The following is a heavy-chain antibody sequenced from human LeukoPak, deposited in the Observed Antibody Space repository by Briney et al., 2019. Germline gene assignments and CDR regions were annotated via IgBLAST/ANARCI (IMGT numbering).Heavy chain of an antibody. CDR1: GFTFSSYS. CDR3: ARDPRGAAGTYGMDV. Sequence: GGSLRLSCAASGFTFSSYSMNWVRQAPGKGLEWVSSISSSSNYIVYADSVKGRFTISRDNAKDSLYLQMNSLRAEDTAMYYCARDPRGAAGTYGMDVWGQGTTVTVFS. CDR2: ISSSSNYI. J-gene: IGHJ6*02. D-gene: IGHD6-13*01. V-gene: IGHV3-21*01.